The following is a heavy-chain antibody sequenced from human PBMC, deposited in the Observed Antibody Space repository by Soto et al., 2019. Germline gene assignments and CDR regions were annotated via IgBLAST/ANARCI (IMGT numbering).Heavy chain of an antibody. V-gene: IGHV3-30*03. CDR3: ATGGRQWLVTSDFNY. Sequence: VQLVESGGGVVQPGRSLRLSCAASGFTFSDYAMHWVRQAPGKGLEWVAVVSHDGRNTHYADSVKGRFTISRDSSKNTVSLEMASLRAEDTAVYYCATGGRQWLVTSDFNYWGQGALVTVSS. CDR2: VSHDGRNT. J-gene: IGHJ4*02. CDR1: GFTFSDYA. D-gene: IGHD6-19*01.